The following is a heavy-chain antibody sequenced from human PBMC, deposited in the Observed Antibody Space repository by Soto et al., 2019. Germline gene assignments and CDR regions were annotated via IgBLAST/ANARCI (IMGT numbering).Heavy chain of an antibody. V-gene: IGHV4-4*02. Sequence: SETLSLTCAVSGGSISSSNWWSWVRQPPGKGLEWIGEIYHSGSTNYNPSLKSRVTISVDKSKNQFSLKLSSVTAADTAVYYCARARVVGATIHYYYYGMDVWGQGTTVTVSS. CDR1: GGSISSSNW. D-gene: IGHD1-26*01. CDR2: IYHSGST. J-gene: IGHJ6*02. CDR3: ARARVVGATIHYYYYGMDV.